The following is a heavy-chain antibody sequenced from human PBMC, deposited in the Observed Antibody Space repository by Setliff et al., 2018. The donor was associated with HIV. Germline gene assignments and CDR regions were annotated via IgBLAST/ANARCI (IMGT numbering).Heavy chain of an antibody. V-gene: IGHV4-4*07. CDR1: GGSVSNYY. CDR3: ARDPSDYLFDL. J-gene: IGHJ4*02. CDR2: INTSGST. D-gene: IGHD5-12*01. Sequence: SETLSLTCTVSGGSVSNYYWTWIRQPAGKGLEWIGHINTSGSTKYNPSLKSRLTMSVDSSGNQFSLKLTSLTAADTAVYYCARDPSDYLFDLWGQGTLVTVSS.